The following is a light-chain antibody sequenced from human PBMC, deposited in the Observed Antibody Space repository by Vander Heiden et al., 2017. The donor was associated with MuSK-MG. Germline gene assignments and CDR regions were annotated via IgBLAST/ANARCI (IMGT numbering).Light chain of an antibody. CDR3: SSYAGNNNVETLYV. V-gene: IGLV2-8*01. CDR1: SSDIGGSNY. CDR2: EVS. Sequence: QSARTQPPSASGSPGQSVTISCTGTSSDIGGSNYVSWYQQHPGKAPKLMMYEVSKRPAGVPDRFSGSKSGNTASRTVSGRQAEEEADDDCSSYAGNNNVETLYVFGTGTKVTVL. J-gene: IGLJ1*01.